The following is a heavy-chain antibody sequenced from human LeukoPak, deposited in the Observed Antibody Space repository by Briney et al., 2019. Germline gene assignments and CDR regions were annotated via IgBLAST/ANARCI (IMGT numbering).Heavy chain of an antibody. CDR2: ISWNSGSI. CDR1: GFTFDDYA. Sequence: GRSLRLSCAASGFTFDDYAMHWVRQAPGKGLEWVSGISWNSGSIGYADSVKGRFAISRDNAKNSLYLQMNSLRAEDTALYYCAKEDDSSGYYLGYWGQGTLVTVSS. CDR3: AKEDDSSGYYLGY. J-gene: IGHJ4*02. D-gene: IGHD3-22*01. V-gene: IGHV3-9*01.